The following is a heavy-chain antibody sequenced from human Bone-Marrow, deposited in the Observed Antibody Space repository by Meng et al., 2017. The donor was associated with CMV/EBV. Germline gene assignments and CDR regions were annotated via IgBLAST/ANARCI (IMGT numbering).Heavy chain of an antibody. CDR1: GGSISSSSYY. J-gene: IGHJ4*02. D-gene: IGHD3-3*01. Sequence: SETLSLTCTVSGGSISSSSYYWGWIRQPPGKGLEWIESIYYSGSTYYNPSLKSRVTISVDTSKNQFSLKLSSVTAADTAVYYCATEYDFWSGPHPRIFDYWGQGTLVTVSS. V-gene: IGHV4-39*07. CDR3: ATEYDFWSGPHPRIFDY. CDR2: IYYSGST.